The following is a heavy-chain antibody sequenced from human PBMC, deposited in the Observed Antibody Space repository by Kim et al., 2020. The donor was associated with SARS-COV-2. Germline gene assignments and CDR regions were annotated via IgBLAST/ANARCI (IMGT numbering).Heavy chain of an antibody. Sequence: GGSLRLSCAASGFTFSSYSMNWVRQAPGKGLEWVSSISSSSSYIYYADSVKGRFTISRDNAKNSLYLQMNSLRAEDTAVYYCARDLPYYYDSSGYRPFSFDYWGQGTLVTVSS. CDR1: GFTFSSYS. V-gene: IGHV3-21*01. J-gene: IGHJ4*02. CDR3: ARDLPYYYDSSGYRPFSFDY. D-gene: IGHD3-22*01. CDR2: ISSSSSYI.